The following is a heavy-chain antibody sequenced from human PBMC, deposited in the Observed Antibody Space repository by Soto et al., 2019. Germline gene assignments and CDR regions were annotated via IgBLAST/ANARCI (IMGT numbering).Heavy chain of an antibody. CDR2: ISGSGGST. V-gene: IGHV3-23*01. D-gene: IGHD3-10*01. J-gene: IGHJ6*02. CDR3: AGRYRGAAPPNYYYGMDV. Sequence: EVQLLESGGGLVQPGGSLRLSCAASGFTFSSYAMSWVRQAPGKGLEWVSAISGSGGSTYYADSVKGRFTISRDNSKNTLYLQMNSLRAEDTAVYYCAGRYRGAAPPNYYYGMDVWGQGTTVTVSS. CDR1: GFTFSSYA.